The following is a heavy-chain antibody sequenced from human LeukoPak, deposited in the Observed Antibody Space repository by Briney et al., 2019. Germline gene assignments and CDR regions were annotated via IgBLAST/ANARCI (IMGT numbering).Heavy chain of an antibody. V-gene: IGHV3-23*01. CDR1: GFTFTNCA. J-gene: IGHJ6*02. CDR2: ISGSGGGT. D-gene: IGHD3-3*01. Sequence: PGGSLRLSCAASGFTFTNCAMSWVRQAPGKGLEWVSAISGSGGGTYYADSVKGRFTISRDNSKNTMYLQMNSLRAEDTAVYYCARLLRINCGMDVWGQGTTVTVSS. CDR3: ARLLRINCGMDV.